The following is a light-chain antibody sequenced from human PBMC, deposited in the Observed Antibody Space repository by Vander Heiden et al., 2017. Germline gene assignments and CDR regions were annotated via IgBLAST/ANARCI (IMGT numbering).Light chain of an antibody. J-gene: IGKJ1*01. CDR3: QQAGSSPRT. CDR2: GAS. Sequence: IVFTQSPGTLSLSTGERATLSCRASQSVSSSYLAWYQQKPGQAPRLLIYGASSRDTGIPDRFSGSGSGTDFTLTISRLEPEDFAVYYCQQAGSSPRTFGQGTKVEIK. V-gene: IGKV3-20*01. CDR1: QSVSSSY.